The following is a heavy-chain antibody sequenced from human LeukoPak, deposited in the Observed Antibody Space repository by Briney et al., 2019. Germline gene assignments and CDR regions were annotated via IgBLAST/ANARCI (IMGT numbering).Heavy chain of an antibody. D-gene: IGHD3-22*01. J-gene: IGHJ2*01. V-gene: IGHV1-18*01. CDR3: ARDYYDSSGYRYFDL. Sequence: ASVKVSFKASGYTFTIYGISWVRQAPGQGLEWMGWISAYNGNTNYAQKLQGRVTMTTDTSTSTAYMELRSLRSDDTAVYYCARDYYDSSGYRYFDLWGRGTLVTVSS. CDR2: ISAYNGNT. CDR1: GYTFTIYG.